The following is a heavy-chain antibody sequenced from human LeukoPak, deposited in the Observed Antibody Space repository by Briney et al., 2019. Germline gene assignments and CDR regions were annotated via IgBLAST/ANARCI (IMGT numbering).Heavy chain of an antibody. CDR1: GFTFSDYY. V-gene: IGHV3-7*01. D-gene: IGHD6-19*01. CDR2: IKEDGSEK. J-gene: IGHJ4*02. CDR3: AKGGGWLYYFDY. Sequence: GGSLRLSCAASGFTFSDYYMSWVRQAPGKGLEWVANIKEDGSEKYYVDSVKGRFTISRDNAKNSLYLQMNSLRAEDTAVYYCAKGGGWLYYFDYWGQGTLVTVSS.